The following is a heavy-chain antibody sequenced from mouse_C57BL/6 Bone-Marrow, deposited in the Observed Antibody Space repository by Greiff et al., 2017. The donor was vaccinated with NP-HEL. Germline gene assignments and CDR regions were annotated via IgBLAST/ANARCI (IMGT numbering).Heavy chain of an antibody. CDR2: ICSGSSTF. V-gene: IGHV5-17*01. CDR3: ARPGYCNPFDY. CDR1: GFTFSDYG. Sequence: EVKLVESGGGLVKPGGSLKLSCAASGFTFSDYGMHWVRQAPEKGLEWVAYICSGSSTFYYAVTVKGRFPISRDNTKNTRFVQMTSRRSEDTAMYDYARPGYCNPFDYGDRGTALTVTA. D-gene: IGHD2-10*02. J-gene: IGHJ2*01.